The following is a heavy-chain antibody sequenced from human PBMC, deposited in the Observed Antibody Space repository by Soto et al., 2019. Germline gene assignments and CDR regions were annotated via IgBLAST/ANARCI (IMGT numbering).Heavy chain of an antibody. Sequence: SVKVSCKASGFTFTSSAVQWVRQARGQRLEWIGWIVVGSGNTNYAQKFQERVTITRDMSTSTAYMELSSLRSEDTAVYYCAAVGYYGSSGYYYGRAFDIWGQGTMVTVSS. CDR1: GFTFTSSA. CDR2: IVVGSGNT. D-gene: IGHD3-22*01. J-gene: IGHJ3*02. CDR3: AAVGYYGSSGYYYGRAFDI. V-gene: IGHV1-58*01.